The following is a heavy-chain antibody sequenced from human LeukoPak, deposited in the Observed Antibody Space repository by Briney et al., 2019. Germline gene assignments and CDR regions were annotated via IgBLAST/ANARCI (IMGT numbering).Heavy chain of an antibody. D-gene: IGHD1/OR15-1a*01. CDR1: VYTFTRYY. CDR3: ARSSDPRSGTIFDY. Sequence: ASVKVSCKASVYTFTRYYMYWVRQAPGQGLEWMGIINPSCGSTNYAQKFQGRVTMNRDTSTSTVYMELSSLRSEDTAVYYCARSSDPRSGTIFDYWGQGTLVTVSS. CDR2: INPSCGST. V-gene: IGHV1-46*01. J-gene: IGHJ4*02.